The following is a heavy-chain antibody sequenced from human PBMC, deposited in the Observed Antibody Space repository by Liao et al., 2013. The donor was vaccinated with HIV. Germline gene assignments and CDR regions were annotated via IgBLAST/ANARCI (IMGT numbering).Heavy chain of an antibody. CDR1: GGSFSSHY. V-gene: IGHV4-34*02. Sequence: QVQLQQWGAGLLKPSETLSLTCAVYGGSFSSHYWSWIRQSPGKGLEWIGEIKHSGSTTHNPSLKSRVTMSVDTSKNQFSLKLSSVTAADTAVYYCARDHYDFGVHYYYYYMDVWGKGTTVTVSS. CDR3: ARDHYDFGVHYYYYYMDV. CDR2: IKHSGST. J-gene: IGHJ6*03. D-gene: IGHD3-3*01.